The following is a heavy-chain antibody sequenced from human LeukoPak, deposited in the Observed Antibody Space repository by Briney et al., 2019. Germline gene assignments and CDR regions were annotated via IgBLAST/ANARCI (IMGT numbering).Heavy chain of an antibody. Sequence: HPGGSLRLSCVASGFTFSNYWMHWVRQVPGKGLAWVSRINTDGGSTNYADSVKGRFTIPRDNAKNTLYLQMNSLTAEDTAVYYCARERPAADFDFWGQGALVTVSS. CDR3: ARERPAADFDF. CDR1: GFTFSNYW. D-gene: IGHD2-2*01. J-gene: IGHJ4*02. CDR2: INTDGGST. V-gene: IGHV3-74*01.